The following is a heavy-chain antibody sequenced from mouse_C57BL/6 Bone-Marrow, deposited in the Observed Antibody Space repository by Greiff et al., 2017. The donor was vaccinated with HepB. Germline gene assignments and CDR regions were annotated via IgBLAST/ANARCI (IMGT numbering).Heavy chain of an antibody. Sequence: EVQLVESGGGLVQPGGSLSLSCAASGFTFTDYYMSWVRQPPGKALEWLGFIRNKANGYTTEYSASVKGRFTISRDNSQSILYLQMNALRAEDSATYYCARSITGKAPPGWYFDVWGTGTTVTVSS. CDR3: ARSITGKAPPGWYFDV. CDR2: IRNKANGYTT. J-gene: IGHJ1*03. D-gene: IGHD4-1*01. V-gene: IGHV7-3*01. CDR1: GFTFTDYY.